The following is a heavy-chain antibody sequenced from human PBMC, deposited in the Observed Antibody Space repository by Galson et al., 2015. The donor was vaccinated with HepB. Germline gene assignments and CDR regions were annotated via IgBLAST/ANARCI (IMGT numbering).Heavy chain of an antibody. Sequence: SVKVSCKASGYTFTSYYMHWVRQAPGQGLEWMGIINPSGGSTSYAQKFQGRVTMTRDTSTSTVYMELSSLRSEDTAVYYCPRVGGYSYVFDAFDIWGQGTMVTVSS. CDR1: GYTFTSYY. J-gene: IGHJ3*02. D-gene: IGHD5-18*01. CDR3: PRVGGYSYVFDAFDI. V-gene: IGHV1-46*01. CDR2: INPSGGST.